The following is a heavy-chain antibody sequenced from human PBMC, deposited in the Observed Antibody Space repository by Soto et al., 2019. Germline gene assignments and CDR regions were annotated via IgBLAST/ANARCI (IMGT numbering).Heavy chain of an antibody. D-gene: IGHD3-10*01. V-gene: IGHV1-69*06. CDR3: VSRGDYGSGSFPYYYYYYGMDV. Sequence: QVQLVQSGAEVKKPGSSVKVSCKASGGTFSSYAISWVRQAPGQGLEWMGGIIPIFGTANYAQKFQGRVTITADKSTSTAYMELSSLRSEDTAVYYCVSRGDYGSGSFPYYYYYYGMDVWGQGTTVTVSS. CDR1: GGTFSSYA. J-gene: IGHJ6*02. CDR2: IIPIFGTA.